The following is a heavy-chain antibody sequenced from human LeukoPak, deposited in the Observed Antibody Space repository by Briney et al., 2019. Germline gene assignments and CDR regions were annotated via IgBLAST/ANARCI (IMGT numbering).Heavy chain of an antibody. CDR2: IKYDGSEK. D-gene: IGHD3-22*01. CDR1: GFTFNNYW. CDR3: ARAPASDSSGYYYVYAFDI. J-gene: IGHJ3*02. Sequence: GGSLRLSCTASGFTFNNYWMTWVRQAPGKGLEWVANIKYDGSEKDYVDSVKGRFTISRDNTKNSLYLQMNSLRAEDTAVYYCARAPASDSSGYYYVYAFDIWGQGTMVTVSS. V-gene: IGHV3-7*01.